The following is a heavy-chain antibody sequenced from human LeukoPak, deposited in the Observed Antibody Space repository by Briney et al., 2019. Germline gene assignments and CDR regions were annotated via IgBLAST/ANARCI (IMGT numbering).Heavy chain of an antibody. J-gene: IGHJ5*02. CDR1: GFTVSSNY. CDR2: IYSGGST. D-gene: IGHD3-10*01. CDR3: AGLWFGESTNWFDP. V-gene: IGHV3-66*01. Sequence: GGSLRLSCAASGFTVSSNYMSWVRQAPGKGLEWVPVIYSGGSTYYADSVKGRFTISRDNSKNTLYLQMNSLRAEDTAVYYCAGLWFGESTNWFDPWGQGTLVTVSS.